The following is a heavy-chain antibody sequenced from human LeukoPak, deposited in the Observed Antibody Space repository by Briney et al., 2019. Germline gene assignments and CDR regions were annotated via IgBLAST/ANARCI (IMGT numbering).Heavy chain of an antibody. CDR2: ISAYNGNT. Sequence: ASVKVSCKASGYTFTSYGISWVRQAPGQGLEWMGWISAYNGNTNYAQKLQGRVTMTTDTSTSTAYMEQRSLRSDDTAVYYCAATLGGYCSGGSCYSSDYWGQGTLVTVSS. D-gene: IGHD2-15*01. J-gene: IGHJ4*02. CDR3: AATLGGYCSGGSCYSSDY. V-gene: IGHV1-18*04. CDR1: GYTFTSYG.